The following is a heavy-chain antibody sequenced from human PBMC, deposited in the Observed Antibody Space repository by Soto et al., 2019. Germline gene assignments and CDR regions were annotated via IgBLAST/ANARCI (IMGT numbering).Heavy chain of an antibody. J-gene: IGHJ4*02. V-gene: IGHV3-30-3*01. CDR3: ASDRRFGNGYNLGFDY. D-gene: IGHD5-12*01. CDR2: ISFDGSKK. Sequence: QVQLVESGGGVVQPGRSLRLSCAASGFTFNSYTMNWVRQAPGKGLEGVAAISFDGSKKYYADSVKDRFTVSRDNSKNTLYVQMNSLRPEDTAVYYCASDRRFGNGYNLGFDYWGQGTLVTVSS. CDR1: GFTFNSYT.